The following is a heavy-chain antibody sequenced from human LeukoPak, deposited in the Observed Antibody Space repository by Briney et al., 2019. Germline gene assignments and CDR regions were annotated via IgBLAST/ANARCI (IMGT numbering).Heavy chain of an antibody. V-gene: IGHV3-23*01. J-gene: IGHJ4*02. D-gene: IGHD6-19*01. CDR1: GFTFSSYA. CDR2: ISGSGGST. Sequence: GGSLRLSCAASGFTFSSYAMSWVRQAPGKGLEWVSAISGSGGSTYYADSVKGPFTISRDNSKNTLYLQMNSLRAEDTAVYYCAKDRVAGFHAYFDYWGQGTLVTVSS. CDR3: AKDRVAGFHAYFDY.